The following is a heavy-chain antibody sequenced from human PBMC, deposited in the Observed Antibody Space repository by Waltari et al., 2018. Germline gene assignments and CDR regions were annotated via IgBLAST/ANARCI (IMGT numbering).Heavy chain of an antibody. CDR2: IYFSGST. J-gene: IGHJ4*02. CDR3: ARFSTVTTNFDY. Sequence: QVQLQESGPGLVKPSETLSLTCTVSGGSLNSYYWSWIRQPPGKGLEWIGYIYFSGSTNYNPSLKRRVTISIDTSKNHFSRRLSSVTAADTAVYYCARFSTVTTNFDYWGQGTLVSVSS. CDR1: GGSLNSYY. V-gene: IGHV4-59*01. D-gene: IGHD4-17*01.